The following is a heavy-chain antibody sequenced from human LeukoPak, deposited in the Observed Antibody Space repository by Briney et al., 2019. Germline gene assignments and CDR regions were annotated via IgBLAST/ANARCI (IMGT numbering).Heavy chain of an antibody. V-gene: IGHV3-23*01. Sequence: PGGSLRLSCSASGFTFTRYAMTWVRQAPGKGLEWVSAISGSGVSTYYADSVKGRFTISRDNSKNTLHLQIDSLRADDTALYYCAKMMSGAAYYYDFDYWGQGTLVTVSS. J-gene: IGHJ4*02. CDR1: GFTFTRYA. CDR3: AKMMSGAAYYYDFDY. CDR2: ISGSGVST. D-gene: IGHD3-16*01.